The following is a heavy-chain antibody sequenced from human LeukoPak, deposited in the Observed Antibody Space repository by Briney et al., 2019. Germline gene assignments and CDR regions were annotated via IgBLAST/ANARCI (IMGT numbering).Heavy chain of an antibody. V-gene: IGHV4-4*02. D-gene: IGHD3-22*01. Sequence: SETLSLTCAVSGGSISSSNWWSWVRQPPGKGLEWIWEIYHSGSTNYNPSLKSRVTISVDKSKNQFSLRLSSVPAADTAVYYCASAGHDGIGYKVCWGQGTLVTVSS. CDR3: ASAGHDGIGYKVC. J-gene: IGHJ4*02. CDR2: IYHSGST. CDR1: GGSISSSNW.